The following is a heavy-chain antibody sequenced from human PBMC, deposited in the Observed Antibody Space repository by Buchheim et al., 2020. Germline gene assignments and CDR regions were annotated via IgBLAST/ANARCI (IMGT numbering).Heavy chain of an antibody. V-gene: IGHV4-61*01. Sequence: VQLQESGPGLVKPSETLSLTCSVFGDSVSSGTFYWSWIRRPPGKGLEWIGYAFYSGSTNYNPSLKNRVSISVQSSKNQFSLRLNSVTAADTAVYYGARRRRCGGDCYSIDYWGQGT. CDR2: AFYSGST. CDR3: ARRRRCGGDCYSIDY. D-gene: IGHD2-21*02. J-gene: IGHJ4*02. CDR1: GDSVSSGTFY.